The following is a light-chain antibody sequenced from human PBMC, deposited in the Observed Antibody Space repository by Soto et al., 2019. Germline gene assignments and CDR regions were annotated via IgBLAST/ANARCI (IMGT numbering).Light chain of an antibody. CDR1: SGHSSYI. V-gene: IGLV4-60*03. Sequence: QSVLTQSSSASASLGSSVKLTCTLSSGHSSYIIAWHQQQPGKAPRYLMKLEGSGSYNKGSGVPDRFSGSSSGADRYLTISILQSEDEADYYFETWDGNTVVFAGGTKLTVL. CDR3: ETWDGNTVV. J-gene: IGLJ2*01. CDR2: LEGSGSY.